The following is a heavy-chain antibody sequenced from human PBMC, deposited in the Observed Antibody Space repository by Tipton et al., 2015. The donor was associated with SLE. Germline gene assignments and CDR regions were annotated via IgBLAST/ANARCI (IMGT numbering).Heavy chain of an antibody. CDR1: GGSISSYY. CDR2: IYYSGST. Sequence: TLSLTCTVSGGSISSYYWSWIRQPPGKGLEWIGYIYYSGSTNCNPSLKSRVTISVDTSKNQFSLKLSSVTAADTAVYYCARGDYDFWSGYYGYYYYYYMDVWGKGTTVTVSS. V-gene: IGHV4-59*01. J-gene: IGHJ6*03. D-gene: IGHD3-3*01. CDR3: ARGDYDFWSGYYGYYYYYYMDV.